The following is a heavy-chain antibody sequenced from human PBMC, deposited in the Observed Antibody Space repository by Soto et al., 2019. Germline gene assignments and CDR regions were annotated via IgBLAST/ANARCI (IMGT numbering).Heavy chain of an antibody. CDR1: GFTFSSYA. CDR2: ISSNGGST. Sequence: GSLRLSCSASGFTFSSYAMHWVRQAPGKGLEYVSAISSNGGSTYYADSVKGRFTISRDNSKNTLYLQMSSLRAEDTAVYYCVKTATHETGTTIYYYYGMDVWGQGTTVTVSS. J-gene: IGHJ6*02. CDR3: VKTATHETGTTIYYYYGMDV. D-gene: IGHD1-7*01. V-gene: IGHV3-64D*08.